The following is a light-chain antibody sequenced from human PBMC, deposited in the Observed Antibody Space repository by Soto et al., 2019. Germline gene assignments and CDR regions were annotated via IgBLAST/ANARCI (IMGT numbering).Light chain of an antibody. Sequence: QSALTQPASVSGSPGPTITISCTGTSSDVGGYAYVSWYQQYPGKVPKLVISEVSNRPSGVSHRFSGSRSGNTASLTISGLQAEDEADYHCSSYTSRTTPVFGGGTKVTVL. CDR2: EVS. V-gene: IGLV2-14*01. J-gene: IGLJ2*01. CDR3: SSYTSRTTPV. CDR1: SSDVGGYAY.